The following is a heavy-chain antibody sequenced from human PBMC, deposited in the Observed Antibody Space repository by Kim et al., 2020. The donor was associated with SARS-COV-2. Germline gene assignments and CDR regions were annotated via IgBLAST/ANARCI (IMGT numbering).Heavy chain of an antibody. V-gene: IGHV4-30-4*01. J-gene: IGHJ4*02. Sequence: SETLSLTCTVSGGSISSGDYYWSWIRQPPGKGLEWIGYIYYSGSTYYNPSLKSRVTISVDTSKNQFSLKLSSVTAADTAVYYCARSRGKKYYFDYWGQGTLVTVSS. CDR1: GGSISSGDYY. D-gene: IGHD3-10*01. CDR3: ARSRGKKYYFDY. CDR2: IYYSGST.